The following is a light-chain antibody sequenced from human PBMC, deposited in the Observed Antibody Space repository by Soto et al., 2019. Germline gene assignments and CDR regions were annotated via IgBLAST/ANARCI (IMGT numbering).Light chain of an antibody. Sequence: EIVITPSPATLSVSPGERVTLSCRASQDIRSSLAWYQQKPGQAPRLLIYGASIRATGVPATFSGSGSGTEFTLSISSLQSEHLGVYYCQQDSSWPLTFGGGTKVDIK. CDR1: QDIRSS. CDR3: QQDSSWPLT. CDR2: GAS. J-gene: IGKJ4*01. V-gene: IGKV3-15*01.